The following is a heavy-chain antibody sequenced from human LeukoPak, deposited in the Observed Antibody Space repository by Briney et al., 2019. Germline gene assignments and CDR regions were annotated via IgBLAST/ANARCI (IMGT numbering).Heavy chain of an antibody. CDR3: ARDSEYYDSSGYSDY. J-gene: IGHJ4*02. V-gene: IGHV3-23*01. Sequence: PGGSLRLSCAASGFTFSSYAMSWVRQAPGKGLEWVSAISGSGGSTYYADSVKGRFTISRDNSKNTLCLQMNSLRAEDTAVYYCARDSEYYDSSGYSDYWGQGTLVTVSS. D-gene: IGHD3-22*01. CDR1: GFTFSSYA. CDR2: ISGSGGST.